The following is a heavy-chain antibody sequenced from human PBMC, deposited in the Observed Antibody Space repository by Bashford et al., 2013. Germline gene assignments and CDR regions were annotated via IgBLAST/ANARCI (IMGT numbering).Heavy chain of an antibody. CDR1: RGSMSSNIW. CDR3: ASCGLRSFDWS. CDR2: ISHSEAT. V-gene: IGHV4-4*01. Sequence: ETLSLTCTVSRGSMSSNIWWSWVRQPPGKGLEWIGEISHSEATNYNPSLNGRLTLSLDKSKKQISLHLTSVTAADTAVYFCASCGLRSFDWSWGQGTLVTVSS. J-gene: IGHJ4*02. D-gene: IGHD3-9*01.